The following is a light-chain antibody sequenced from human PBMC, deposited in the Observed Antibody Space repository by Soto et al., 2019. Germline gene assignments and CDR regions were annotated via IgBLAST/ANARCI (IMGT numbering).Light chain of an antibody. CDR1: SSDVGGHKY. Sequence: QSVLTQPASVSGSPGQSITISCTGTSSDVGGHKYVSRYQQHPGKAPKLIIYDVSYRFSGVSNRFSGSKSGNTASLTISGLQAEDEADYHCSSYSSTSTLLFGTGTKVTVL. J-gene: IGLJ1*01. CDR3: SSYSSTSTLL. V-gene: IGLV2-14*01. CDR2: DVS.